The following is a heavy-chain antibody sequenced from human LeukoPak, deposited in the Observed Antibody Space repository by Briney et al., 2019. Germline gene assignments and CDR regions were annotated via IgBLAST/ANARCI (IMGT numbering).Heavy chain of an antibody. Sequence: ASVKVSCKASGYTFSSYYMHWVRHAPGQGLEWVGIINPSGGSTSYAHKFHGRVTMTRDTSTSTVYMELSSLRSEDTAVYYCARDADSRADYWGQGTLVTVSS. CDR2: INPSGGST. J-gene: IGHJ4*02. V-gene: IGHV1-46*01. D-gene: IGHD3-22*01. CDR3: ARDADSRADY. CDR1: GYTFSSYY.